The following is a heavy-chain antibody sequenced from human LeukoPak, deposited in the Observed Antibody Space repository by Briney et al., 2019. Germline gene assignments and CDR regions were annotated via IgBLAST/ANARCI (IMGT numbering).Heavy chain of an antibody. CDR3: VRVPLHPTISHFDH. J-gene: IGHJ4*02. V-gene: IGHV3-53*04. CDR1: GFTVSSNY. Sequence: GGSLRLSCAASGFTVSSNYMSWVRQAPGKGLEWVSVLYTSGSTYYADSVKGRFTISRHNSNNALYLQMNSVRAEDTAVYYCVRVPLHPTISHFDHWGQGILVTVSS. CDR2: LYTSGST. D-gene: IGHD3-3*01.